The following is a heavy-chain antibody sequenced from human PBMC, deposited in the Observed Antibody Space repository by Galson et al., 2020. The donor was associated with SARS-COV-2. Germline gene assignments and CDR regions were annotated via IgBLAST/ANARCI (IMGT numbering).Heavy chain of an antibody. D-gene: IGHD3-3*01. CDR3: ARALRFLEWLGGEIDPHQYYYYGMDV. Sequence: GGSLRLSCAASGFTFSSYSMNWVRQAPGKGLEWVSSISSSSSYIYYADSVKGRFTISRDNAKNSLYLQMNSLRAEDTAVYYCARALRFLEWLGGEIDPHQYYYYGMDVWGQGTTVTVSS. CDR2: ISSSSSYI. CDR1: GFTFSSYS. J-gene: IGHJ6*02. V-gene: IGHV3-21*01.